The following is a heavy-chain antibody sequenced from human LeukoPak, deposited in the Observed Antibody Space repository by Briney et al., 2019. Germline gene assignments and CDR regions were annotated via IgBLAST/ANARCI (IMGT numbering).Heavy chain of an antibody. CDR1: GFTFSSYA. J-gene: IGHJ4*02. Sequence: GGSLRLFCAASGFTFSSYAMHWVRQAPGKGLEWVAVISYDGSNLFYADSVRGRFTISRDNSRNTLYLQMNSLRAEDAAVYYCAREPHSSGHYYSFDYWGQGTLVTVSS. D-gene: IGHD3-22*01. V-gene: IGHV3-30*04. CDR3: AREPHSSGHYYSFDY. CDR2: ISYDGSNL.